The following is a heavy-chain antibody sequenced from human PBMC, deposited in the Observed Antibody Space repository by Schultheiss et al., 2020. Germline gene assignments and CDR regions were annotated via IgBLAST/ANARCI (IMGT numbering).Heavy chain of an antibody. CDR2: ISAYNGNT. V-gene: IGHV1-18*01. J-gene: IGHJ6*02. CDR3: ASEVSTVTTVPYYYGMDV. CDR1: GYTFTSYG. D-gene: IGHD4-17*01. Sequence: ALVKVSCKASGYTFTSYGISWVRQAPGQGLEWMGWISAYNGNTNYAQKLQGRVTMTTDTSTSTAYMELRSLRSDDTAVYYCASEVSTVTTVPYYYGMDVWGQGTTVTVSS.